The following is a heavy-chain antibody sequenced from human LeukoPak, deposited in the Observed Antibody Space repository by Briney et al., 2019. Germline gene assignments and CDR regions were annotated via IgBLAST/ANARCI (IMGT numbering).Heavy chain of an antibody. CDR3: ARGQVDSSGWYEYYFDY. CDR2: MNPNSGNT. D-gene: IGHD6-19*01. J-gene: IGHJ4*02. CDR1: GYTFTSYD. V-gene: IGHV1-8*01. Sequence: ASVTVSCKASGYTFTSYDINWVRQATGQGLEWMGWMNPNSGNTGYAQKFQGRVTMTRNTSISTAYMELSSLRSEDTAVYYCARGQVDSSGWYEYYFDYWGQGTLVTVSS.